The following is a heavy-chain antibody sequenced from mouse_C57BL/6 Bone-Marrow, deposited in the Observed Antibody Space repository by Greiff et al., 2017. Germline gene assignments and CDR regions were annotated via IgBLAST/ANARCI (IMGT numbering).Heavy chain of an antibody. J-gene: IGHJ2*01. CDR2: ISDGGSYT. CDR1: GFTFSSYA. V-gene: IGHV5-4*03. Sequence: EVMLVESGGCLVKPGGSLKLSCAASGFTFSSYAMSWVRQTPEKRLEWVATISDGGSYTYYPDNVKGRFTISRDNAKNNLYLQMSHLKSEDTAMYYCARARDGDFDYWGQGTTLTVSS. D-gene: IGHD3-3*01. CDR3: ARARDGDFDY.